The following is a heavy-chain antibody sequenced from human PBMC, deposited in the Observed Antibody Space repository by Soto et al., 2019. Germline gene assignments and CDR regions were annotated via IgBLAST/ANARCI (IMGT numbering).Heavy chain of an antibody. Sequence: EVQLLESGGGLVQPGGSLRLSCAASGFTFSSYAMSWVRQAPGKGLEWVSAISGSGGSTYYADSVKGRFTISRDNSKNTLYLQMNSMRAEDTAVYYCAKDRSWVYYDFLVPGGYWGQGTLVTVSS. D-gene: IGHD3-3*01. J-gene: IGHJ4*02. CDR3: AKDRSWVYYDFLVPGGY. CDR2: ISGSGGST. V-gene: IGHV3-23*01. CDR1: GFTFSSYA.